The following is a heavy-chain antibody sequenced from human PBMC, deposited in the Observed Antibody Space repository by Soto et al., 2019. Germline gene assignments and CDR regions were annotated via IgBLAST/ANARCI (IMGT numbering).Heavy chain of an antibody. CDR3: GSANYNPSLKSRVTISVDTSKNKFSLKLSSVTAADTAVYYCARDFTRVPPGYCSSTSCYGDDAFDI. Sequence: GGSLRLSCAASGFTFSSYALSWVRQAPGKGLECLAVIAYDGSNAFYRDSVKGRFTISRDNSKNTLYLHMNSLRAEDTGVYYCGSANYNPSLKSRVTISVDTSKNKFSLKLSSVTAADTAVYYCARDFTRVPPGYCSSTSCYGDDAFDIWGQGTMVTVSS. V-gene: IGHV3-30*03. CDR2: IAYDGSNA. J-gene: IGHJ3*02. D-gene: IGHD3-10*01. CDR1: GFTFSSYA.